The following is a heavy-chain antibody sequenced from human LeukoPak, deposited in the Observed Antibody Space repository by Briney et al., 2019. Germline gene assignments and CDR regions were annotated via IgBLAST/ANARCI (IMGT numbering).Heavy chain of an antibody. Sequence: PGGSLRLSCAASGFTFSDYYMSWIRQAPGKGLEWVSYISSSSSYTNYADSVKGRFTISRDNAKNSLYLQMNSLRAEDTAVYYCARDMAGGQRLANPGWFDPWGQGTLVTVSS. CDR1: GFTFSDYY. J-gene: IGHJ5*02. CDR2: ISSSSSYT. D-gene: IGHD6-25*01. CDR3: ARDMAGGQRLANPGWFDP. V-gene: IGHV3-11*06.